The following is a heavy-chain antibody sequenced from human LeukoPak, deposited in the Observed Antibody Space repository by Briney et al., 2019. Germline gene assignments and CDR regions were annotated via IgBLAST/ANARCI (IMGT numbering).Heavy chain of an antibody. CDR1: GFTVSSHW. CDR3: AIQTYAKFDP. Sequence: GGSLRLSCAASGFTVSSHWMSWVRQAPGKGLEWVGNINADGSEEYPVDSVKGRFTISRDNARNSLFLQMNSLRIDDTVVYYCAIQTYAKFDPWGQGTLVTVSS. J-gene: IGHJ5*02. V-gene: IGHV3-7*01. CDR2: INADGSEE. D-gene: IGHD2-2*01.